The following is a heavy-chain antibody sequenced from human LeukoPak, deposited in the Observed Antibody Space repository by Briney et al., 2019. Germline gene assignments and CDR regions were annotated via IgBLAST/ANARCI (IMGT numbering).Heavy chain of an antibody. D-gene: IGHD3-10*01. CDR2: VNPNSGGT. J-gene: IGHJ4*02. CDR1: GYTFTGYY. CDR3: ARFHYGSGGYLY. V-gene: IGHV1-2*02. Sequence: EASVKVSCKASGYTFTGYYMHWVRQAPGQGLEWMGWVNPNSGGTNYAQKFQGRVTMTRDTSISTAYMELSRLRSDDTAVYYCARFHYGSGGYLYWGQGTLVTVSS.